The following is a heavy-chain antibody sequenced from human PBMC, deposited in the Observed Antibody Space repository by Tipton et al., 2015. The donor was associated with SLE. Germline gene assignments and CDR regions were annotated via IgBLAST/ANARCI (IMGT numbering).Heavy chain of an antibody. CDR2: VYYTGNT. Sequence: LRLSCAASGFIFSNYALGWVRQPPGKGLEWVGTVYYTGNTFYNPSLKSRVTISVDTSKNQFSLNLSSVTAADTAVYYCARDEYRYDTTGYHLLGHFDFWGQGTLVTVSS. CDR3: ARDEYRYDTTGYHLLGHFDF. J-gene: IGHJ4*02. CDR1: GFIFSNYA. D-gene: IGHD3-22*01. V-gene: IGHV4-38-2*01.